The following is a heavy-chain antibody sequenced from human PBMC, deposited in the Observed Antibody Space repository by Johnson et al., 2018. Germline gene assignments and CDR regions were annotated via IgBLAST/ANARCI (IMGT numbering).Heavy chain of an antibody. CDR1: GYTFTSYH. CDR2: INPSGGST. CDR3: SRASHSNNWYHYGLDV. D-gene: IGHD6-13*01. Sequence: QVQLVQSGAEVKKPGASVKVSCKASGYTFTSYHVHWVRQAPGQGLEWMGIINPSGGSTTYSQKLQGRVTVTRDTSTSTVYMEVNSLRSEETAVYYCSRASHSNNWYHYGLDVWGQGTTVTVSS. V-gene: IGHV1-46*04. J-gene: IGHJ6*02.